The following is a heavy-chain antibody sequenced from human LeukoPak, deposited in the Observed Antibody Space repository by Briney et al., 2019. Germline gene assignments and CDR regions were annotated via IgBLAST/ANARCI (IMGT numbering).Heavy chain of an antibody. V-gene: IGHV3-23*01. CDR3: AGTYYDFWSGYSGPNWFDP. Sequence: GGSLRLSCAASGFTFISYWMSWVRQAPGKGLEWVSAISGSGGSTYYADSVKGRFTISRDNSKNTLYLQMNSLRAEDTAVYYCAGTYYDFWSGYSGPNWFDPWGQGTLVTVSS. CDR1: GFTFISYW. CDR2: ISGSGGST. J-gene: IGHJ5*02. D-gene: IGHD3-3*01.